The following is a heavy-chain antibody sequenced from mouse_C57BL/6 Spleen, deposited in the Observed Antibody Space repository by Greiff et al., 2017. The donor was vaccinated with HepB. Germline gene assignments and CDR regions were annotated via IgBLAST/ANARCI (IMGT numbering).Heavy chain of an antibody. D-gene: IGHD2-4*01. V-gene: IGHV1-81*01. CDR3: ARSRGHDYDGGLAY. CDR2: IYPRSGST. J-gene: IGHJ3*01. CDR1: GYTFTSYG. Sequence: VQLQQSGAALARPGASVKLSCKASGYTFTSYGISWVKQRTGQGLEWIGEIYPRSGSTYYNEKFKGKATLTVDQSSSTAYMLRSSLTSEDSAVYFCARSRGHDYDGGLAYWGQGTLVTVSA.